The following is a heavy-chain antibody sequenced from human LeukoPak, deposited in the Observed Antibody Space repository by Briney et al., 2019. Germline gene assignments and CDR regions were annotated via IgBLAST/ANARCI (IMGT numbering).Heavy chain of an antibody. J-gene: IGHJ4*02. V-gene: IGHV3-23*01. Sequence: GGSLRLSCAASGFTFRRYAMSWVRQAPGKGLEWVSTISDNGATTYYADSVKGRFTISRDTSKNTLYLQMNTLRAEDTAIYYCAKEYYNYWSGFWDYWGQGTLVTVSS. CDR3: AKEYYNYWSGFWDY. CDR1: GFTFRRYA. D-gene: IGHD3-3*01. CDR2: ISDNGATT.